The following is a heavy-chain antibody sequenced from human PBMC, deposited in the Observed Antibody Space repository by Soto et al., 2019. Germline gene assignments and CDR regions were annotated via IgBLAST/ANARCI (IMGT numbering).Heavy chain of an antibody. CDR2: IIPIFGTA. CDR3: ARADGYKRTFFDY. V-gene: IGHV1-69*13. CDR1: GGTFSSYA. D-gene: IGHD5-12*01. J-gene: IGHJ4*02. Sequence: SVKVSCKASGGTFSSYAISWVRQAPGQGLEWMGGIIPIFGTANYAQKFQGRVTITADESTSTAYMELSSLRSEDTAVYYCARADGYKRTFFDYWGQGTLVTVSS.